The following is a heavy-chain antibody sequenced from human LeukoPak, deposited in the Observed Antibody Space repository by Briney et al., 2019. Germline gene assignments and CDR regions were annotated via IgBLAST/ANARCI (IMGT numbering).Heavy chain of an antibody. CDR2: ISGSGDST. J-gene: IGHJ4*02. CDR3: AKDLEYISGPNYFDY. D-gene: IGHD6-19*01. V-gene: IGHV3-23*01. CDR1: GFTFSSYS. Sequence: GGSLRLSCAASGFTFSSYSMNWVRQAPGKGLEWVSAISGSGDSTFYADSVKGRFTISRDNSKNTLFLQMNSLRAEDTALYYCAKDLEYISGPNYFDYWGQGTLVTVSS.